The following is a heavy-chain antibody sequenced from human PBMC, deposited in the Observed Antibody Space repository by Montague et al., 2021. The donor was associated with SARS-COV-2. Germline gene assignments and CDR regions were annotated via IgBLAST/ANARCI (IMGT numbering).Heavy chain of an antibody. D-gene: IGHD2-2*02. V-gene: IGHV4-59*02. CDR3: ARGLGYTSMFRFFDY. Sequence: SETLSLTCAISGGSASGYYWAWIRQPPGKGLEWIGYMYYTGTSNYNPSLKSRVSMSIDTSKNHFSLNLTSVAAADTGVYYCARGLGYTSMFRFFDYWCHGAQVTVSS. CDR2: MYYTGTS. CDR1: GGSASGYY. J-gene: IGHJ4*01.